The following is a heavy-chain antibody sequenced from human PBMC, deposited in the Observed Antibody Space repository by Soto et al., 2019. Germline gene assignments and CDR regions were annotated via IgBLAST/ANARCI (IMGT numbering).Heavy chain of an antibody. CDR1: GFTFSSYS. CDR2: ISSSSSTI. J-gene: IGHJ4*02. CDR3: ARDAPPDDY. V-gene: IGHV3-48*01. Sequence: EVQLVESGGGLVQPGGSLRLSCAASGFTFSSYSMNWVRQAPGKGLEWVSYISSSSSTIYYADSVKGRFTISRDNAKNSLYLQMNRLRAEDTAVYYCARDAPPDDYWGQGTVVTVSS.